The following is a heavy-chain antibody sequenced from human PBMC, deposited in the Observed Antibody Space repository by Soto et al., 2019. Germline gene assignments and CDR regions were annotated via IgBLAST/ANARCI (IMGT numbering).Heavy chain of an antibody. J-gene: IGHJ6*02. CDR3: ARGLGGLHCSGGFCYTRVVHGLDV. Sequence: QVQLVQSGAEVKKPGSSVKVSCRAAGGTFKNFAVSWVRQAPGQWLEWMGGFIPISKIINLPQKFQDRVTITLDESTMTAYMELSNLRSADTAVYYCARGLGGLHCSGGFCYTRVVHGLDVWGQGTPVTVSS. D-gene: IGHD2-8*02. V-gene: IGHV1-69*05. CDR2: FIPISKII. CDR1: GGTFKNFA.